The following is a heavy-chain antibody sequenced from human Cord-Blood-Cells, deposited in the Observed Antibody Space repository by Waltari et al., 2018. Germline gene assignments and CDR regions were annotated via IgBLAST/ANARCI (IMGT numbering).Heavy chain of an antibody. Sequence: QVQLVQSGAEGKKPGSSVKVSCKASGGTFSSYALSWARQAPGQGLEWMGRIIPILGIANYAQKFQGRVTITADKSTSTAYMELSSLRSEDTAVYYCAATGYSGYYFDYWGQGTLVTVSS. D-gene: IGHD5-12*01. CDR2: IIPILGIA. J-gene: IGHJ4*02. CDR3: AATGYSGYYFDY. V-gene: IGHV1-69*09. CDR1: GGTFSSYA.